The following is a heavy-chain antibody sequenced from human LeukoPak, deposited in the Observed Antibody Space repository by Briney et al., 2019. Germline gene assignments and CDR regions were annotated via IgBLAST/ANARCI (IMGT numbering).Heavy chain of an antibody. V-gene: IGHV4-30-2*01. CDR1: GGSISSGGYS. J-gene: IGHJ6*02. CDR2: IYHSGST. Sequence: PSETLSLTCAVSGGSISSGGYSWSWIRQPPGKGLEWIGYIYHSGSTYYNPSLKSRVTISVDRSKNQFSLELSSVTAADTAVYYCASKAYYGMDVWGQGTTVTVSS. CDR3: ASKAYYGMDV.